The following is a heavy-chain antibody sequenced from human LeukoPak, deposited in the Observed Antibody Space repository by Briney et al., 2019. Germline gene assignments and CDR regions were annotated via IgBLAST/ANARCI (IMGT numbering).Heavy chain of an antibody. Sequence: VGSLRLSCAASGFTFSSYVMSWVRQAPGKGLEWVSAISGSGGSTYYADSVKGRFTISRDNSKNTLYLQMNSLRAEDTAVYYCAKVPLHIYGGWYFDLWGRGTLVTVSS. D-gene: IGHD4-23*01. J-gene: IGHJ2*01. CDR2: ISGSGGST. CDR3: AKVPLHIYGGWYFDL. CDR1: GFTFSSYV. V-gene: IGHV3-23*01.